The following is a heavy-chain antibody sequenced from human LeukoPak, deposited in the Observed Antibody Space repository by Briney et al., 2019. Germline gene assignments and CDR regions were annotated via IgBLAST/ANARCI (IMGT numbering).Heavy chain of an antibody. CDR2: ISSGSKYI. V-gene: IGHV3-21*01. J-gene: IGHJ4*02. Sequence: GGSLRLSCADSGFTFSSYSRNWVGQAPGKGREGVSSISSGSKYIYNADSVKGRFTISRDNAKNSLYLQMNSLRAEDTAVYYCARALSYSYGSMDFWGQGTLVTVSS. D-gene: IGHD5-18*01. CDR1: GFTFSSYS. CDR3: ARALSYSYGSMDF.